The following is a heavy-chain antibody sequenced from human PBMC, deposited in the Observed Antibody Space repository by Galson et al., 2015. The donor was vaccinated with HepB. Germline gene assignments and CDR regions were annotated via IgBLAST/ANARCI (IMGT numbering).Heavy chain of an antibody. J-gene: IGHJ3*02. CDR3: ARDWGIVGATTEIEEAFDI. CDR2: IKQDGSEK. CDR1: GFTFIRYW. Sequence: SLRLSCAASGFTFIRYWMSWVRQAPGKGLEWVANIKQDGSEKYFVDSVKGRFTISRDNAKNSLYLQMNSLRAEDTAVYYCARDWGIVGATTEIEEAFDIWGQGTMVTVSS. V-gene: IGHV3-7*01. D-gene: IGHD1-26*01.